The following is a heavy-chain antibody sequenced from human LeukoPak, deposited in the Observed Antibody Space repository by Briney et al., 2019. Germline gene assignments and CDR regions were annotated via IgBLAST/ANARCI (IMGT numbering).Heavy chain of an antibody. Sequence: PGGSLRLSCAASGFTFSSYGMSWVRQAPGKGLEWVSAISGSGGSTYYADSVKGRFTISRDNSKNTLYLQMNSLRAEDTAVYYCAKDRYSGSYGNWFDPWGQGTLVTVSS. D-gene: IGHD1-26*01. V-gene: IGHV3-23*01. CDR3: AKDRYSGSYGNWFDP. CDR1: GFTFSSYG. CDR2: ISGSGGST. J-gene: IGHJ5*02.